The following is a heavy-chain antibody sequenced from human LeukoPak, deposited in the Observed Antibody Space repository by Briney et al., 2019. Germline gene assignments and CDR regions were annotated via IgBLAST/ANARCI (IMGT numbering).Heavy chain of an antibody. V-gene: IGHV5-51*01. CDR2: IFPGDSDT. J-gene: IGHJ4*02. CDR3: ATSESQTRFDY. CDR1: GYIFTDYA. Sequence: KVSCKASGYIFTDYAIHWLRQMPGKGLEWIGIIFPGDSDTTYSPSLQGQVTISADKSINTAYLQWSSLRASDTAMYYCATSESQTRFDYWGQGTPVTVSS. D-gene: IGHD1/OR15-1a*01.